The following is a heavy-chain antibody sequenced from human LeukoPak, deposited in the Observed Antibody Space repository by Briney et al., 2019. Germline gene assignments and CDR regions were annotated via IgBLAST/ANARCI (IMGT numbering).Heavy chain of an antibody. D-gene: IGHD3-3*01. CDR2: IYYSGST. V-gene: IGHV4-39*07. Sequence: SETLSLTCTVSGGSISSSSYYWGWIRQPPGKGLEWIGSIYYSGSTYYNPSLRSRVTISVDTSKNQFSLKLSSVTAADTAVYYCARDSYYDFWSGYYRQHNWFDPWGQGTLVTVSS. CDR3: ARDSYYDFWSGYYRQHNWFDP. CDR1: GGSISSSSYY. J-gene: IGHJ5*02.